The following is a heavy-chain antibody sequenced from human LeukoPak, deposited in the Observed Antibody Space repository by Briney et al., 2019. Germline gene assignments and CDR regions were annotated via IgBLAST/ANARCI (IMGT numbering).Heavy chain of an antibody. J-gene: IGHJ5*02. CDR3: AKELLGYSYGYGVYNWFDP. D-gene: IGHD5-18*01. CDR2: ISGSGGST. CDR1: GFTFSRYW. V-gene: IGHV3-23*01. Sequence: GGSLRLSCAASGFTFSRYWMSWVRQAPGKGLEWVSAISGSGGSTYYADSVKGRFTISRDNSKNTLYLQMNSLRAEDTAVYYCAKELLGYSYGYGVYNWFDPWGRGTLVTVSS.